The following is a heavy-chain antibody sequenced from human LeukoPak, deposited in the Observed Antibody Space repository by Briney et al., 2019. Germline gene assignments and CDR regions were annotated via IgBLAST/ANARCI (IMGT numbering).Heavy chain of an antibody. Sequence: GGSLRLSCAASGFTFDDYGMNWVRQAPGKGLEWVSGITWSGGSAGYTDSVKGRFTISRDNAKNSLYLQMNSLRAEDTALYYCARDLLRFGELWENWFDPWGQGTLVTVSS. V-gene: IGHV3-20*04. J-gene: IGHJ5*02. CDR1: GFTFDDYG. D-gene: IGHD3-10*01. CDR2: ITWSGGSA. CDR3: ARDLLRFGELWENWFDP.